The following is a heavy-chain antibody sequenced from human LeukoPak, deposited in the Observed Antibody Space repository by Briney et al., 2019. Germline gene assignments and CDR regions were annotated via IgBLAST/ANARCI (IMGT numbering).Heavy chain of an antibody. V-gene: IGHV3-30-3*01. Sequence: GGPLKFSFAASELTFISYAMHWVGQAPAKGLDWVAVISYDGSNKYYADSVKGRFTISRDNSKNTLYLQMNSLRAEDTAVYYCARVWDRGPFDYWGQGTLVTVSS. J-gene: IGHJ4*02. CDR3: ARVWDRGPFDY. CDR1: ELTFISYA. D-gene: IGHD1-26*01. CDR2: ISYDGSNK.